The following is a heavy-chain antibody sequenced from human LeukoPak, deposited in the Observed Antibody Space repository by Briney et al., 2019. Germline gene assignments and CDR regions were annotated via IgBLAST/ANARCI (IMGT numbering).Heavy chain of an antibody. V-gene: IGHV3-21*01. D-gene: IGHD2-15*01. CDR3: ARANPPGISFFDY. J-gene: IGHJ4*02. CDR2: ISSSSSSI. Sequence: PGGSLRLSCAASGFTFSSYSMNWVRQAPGKGLESVSSISSSSSSIYYADSVKGRFTISRDNAKNSLYLQMNSLRAEDTAVYYCARANPPGISFFDYWGQGTLVTVSS. CDR1: GFTFSSYS.